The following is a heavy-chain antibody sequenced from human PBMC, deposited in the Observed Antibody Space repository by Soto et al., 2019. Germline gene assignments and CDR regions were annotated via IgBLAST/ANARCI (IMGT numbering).Heavy chain of an antibody. Sequence: GGSLRLSCTASGFTFGDYAMSWFRQAPGKGLEWVGFIRSKAYGGTTEYAASVKGRFTISRDDSKSIAYLQMNSLKTEDTAVYYCTRDHIAVAGTDFAYWGQGTLVTVSS. CDR2: IRSKAYGGTT. CDR1: GFTFGDYA. CDR3: TRDHIAVAGTDFAY. J-gene: IGHJ4*02. D-gene: IGHD6-19*01. V-gene: IGHV3-49*03.